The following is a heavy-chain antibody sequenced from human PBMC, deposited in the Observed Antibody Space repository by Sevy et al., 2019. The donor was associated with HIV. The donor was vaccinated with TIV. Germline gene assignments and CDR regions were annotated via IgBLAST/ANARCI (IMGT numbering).Heavy chain of an antibody. Sequence: SETLSLTCAVSGDSFSNSNWWSWVRQSPEKGLEWIGEVSYSGTANYNPSLRSRVAISLDKSKNQISLKLNSVTAADTAVYYCAREGTATSFDHWAQGNLVTVSS. V-gene: IGHV4-4*02. J-gene: IGHJ4*02. CDR2: VSYSGTA. D-gene: IGHD2-21*02. CDR1: GDSFSNSNW. CDR3: AREGTATSFDH.